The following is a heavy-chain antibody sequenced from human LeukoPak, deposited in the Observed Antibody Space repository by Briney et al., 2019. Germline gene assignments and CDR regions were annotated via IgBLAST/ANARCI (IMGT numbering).Heavy chain of an antibody. V-gene: IGHV3-21*01. CDR2: ISSSSSYI. J-gene: IGHJ5*02. Sequence: PGGSLRLSCAASGFTFSSCYMNWVRQAPGKGLEWVSSISSSSSYIYYADSVKGRFTISRDNSKNTLYLQMNSLRAEDTAVYYCARDREQQLVLNWFDPWGQGTLVTVSS. D-gene: IGHD6-13*01. CDR1: GFTFSSCY. CDR3: ARDREQQLVLNWFDP.